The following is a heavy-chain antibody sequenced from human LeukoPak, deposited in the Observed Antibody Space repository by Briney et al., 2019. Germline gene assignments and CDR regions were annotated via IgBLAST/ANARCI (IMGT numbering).Heavy chain of an antibody. CDR1: GYTFTGYY. CDR2: INPNSGGT. CDR3: ARGIVVVVAGIDY. D-gene: IGHD2-15*01. Sequence: ASVKVSCKASGYTFTGYYMHWVRQAPGQGLEWMGWINPNSGGTNYAQKFQGRVTMTRDTSISTAYMELSRLRSDDTAVYYCARGIVVVVAGIDYWGQGTLVTVSS. J-gene: IGHJ4*02. V-gene: IGHV1-2*02.